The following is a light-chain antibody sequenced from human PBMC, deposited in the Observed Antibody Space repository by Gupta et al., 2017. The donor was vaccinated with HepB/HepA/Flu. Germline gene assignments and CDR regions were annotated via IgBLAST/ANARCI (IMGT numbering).Light chain of an antibody. Sequence: DIQMTQSPSSLSASVGDRVSFTCRASQKISDFLNWYQHKPGRAPRLLIYAASNLQSGVPSRFSGTGSGTDFTLTITNLQPEDVATYYCQHDYGVPYTFGQGTKLEI. CDR3: QHDYGVPYT. V-gene: IGKV1-39*01. J-gene: IGKJ2*01. CDR1: QKISDF. CDR2: AAS.